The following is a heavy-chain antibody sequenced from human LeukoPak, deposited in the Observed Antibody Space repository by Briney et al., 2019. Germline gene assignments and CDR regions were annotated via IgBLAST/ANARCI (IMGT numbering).Heavy chain of an antibody. V-gene: IGHV4-39*01. Sequence: SETLPLTCTVSGASVSSSSYYWEWIRQPPGKGLEWVGSVFYSGSTNYNPSLKGRVTMSVDTSKNQFSLRLSSVTATDTAVYYCATRRSGSHPYYWGQGTLVTVPS. D-gene: IGHD1-26*01. J-gene: IGHJ4*02. CDR3: ATRRSGSHPYY. CDR2: VFYSGST. CDR1: GASVSSSSYY.